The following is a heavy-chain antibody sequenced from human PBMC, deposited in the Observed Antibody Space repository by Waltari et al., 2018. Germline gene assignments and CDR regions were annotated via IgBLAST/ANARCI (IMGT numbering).Heavy chain of an antibody. J-gene: IGHJ4*02. Sequence: EVQLLESGGGLVQPGGSLRLSCAVPGITFSAYAMSWVRQAPGKGLEWVSGINDGGGSTYYADSVKGRFTISRDNSRKMLFLQMSGLRAEDTAIYYCAKETLRWFDYWGQGTLVAVSS. V-gene: IGHV3-23*01. CDR1: GITFSAYA. CDR2: INDGGGST. CDR3: AKETLRWFDY. D-gene: IGHD5-12*01.